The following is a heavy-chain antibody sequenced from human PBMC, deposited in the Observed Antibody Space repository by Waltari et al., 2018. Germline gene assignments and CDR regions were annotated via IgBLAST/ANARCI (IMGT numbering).Heavy chain of an antibody. CDR1: GGSLRGPY. CDR2: THASGIT. CDR3: TRGAAKAVAGTFWFDP. D-gene: IGHD6-19*01. Sequence: VQLQQWGAGLLRPSETLSPTCGAHGGSLRGPYLSWIRQPPGRGREWIGETHASGITNYNPSLKNRLTISMDMSKNQFSLRLSSVTAADTAAYYCTRGAAKAVAGTFWFDPWGQGTLVTVSS. V-gene: IGHV4-34*02. J-gene: IGHJ5*02.